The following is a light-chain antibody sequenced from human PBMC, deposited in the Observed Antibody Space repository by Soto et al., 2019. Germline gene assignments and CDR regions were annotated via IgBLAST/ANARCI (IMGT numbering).Light chain of an antibody. J-gene: IGKJ1*01. Sequence: IQLTQSPSSLSASVGDRVTITCRASQGISSYLAWYQQKPGKAPKLLIYAASTLQSGVPSRFSGSGSETEFTLTISGLQPGDSATYYCQQYNSYSPTFGQGTKVEVK. CDR1: QGISSY. CDR2: AAS. CDR3: QQYNSYSPT. V-gene: IGKV1-9*01.